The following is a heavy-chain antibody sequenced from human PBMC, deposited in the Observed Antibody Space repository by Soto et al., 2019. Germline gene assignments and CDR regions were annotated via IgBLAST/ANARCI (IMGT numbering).Heavy chain of an antibody. Sequence: QVQLVESGGGVVQPGRSLRLSCAASGFTFSSYGMHWVRQAPGKGLEWVTVISYDGSNKLYADSVKGRFTISRDNSKNTLHLQMNSLRAEDTAVYYCAKEGEYSGSPIFDYWGQGTLVTVSS. CDR3: AKEGEYSGSPIFDY. D-gene: IGHD1-26*01. CDR2: ISYDGSNK. J-gene: IGHJ4*02. CDR1: GFTFSSYG. V-gene: IGHV3-30*18.